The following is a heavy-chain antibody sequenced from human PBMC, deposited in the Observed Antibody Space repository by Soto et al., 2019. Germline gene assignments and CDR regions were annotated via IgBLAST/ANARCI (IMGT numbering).Heavy chain of an antibody. CDR3: AREIIPLTTDWYFDL. V-gene: IGHV4-30-4*01. D-gene: IGHD4-17*01. J-gene: IGHJ2*01. CDR1: GGSISGGVYY. Sequence: QVQLQESGPGLVKPSQTLSLTCTVSGGSISGGVYYWSWIRQPPGKGLEWIGYIFDSGSTYYNPSLNCRVTISVDTSKNQFSLRLSSVTAADTAVYYCAREIIPLTTDWYFDLWGRGTLVTVSS. CDR2: IFDSGST.